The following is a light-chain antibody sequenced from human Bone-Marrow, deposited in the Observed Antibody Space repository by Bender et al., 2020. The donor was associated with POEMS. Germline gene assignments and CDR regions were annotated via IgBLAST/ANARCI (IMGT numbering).Light chain of an antibody. CDR3: SSYAGFDKGV. CDR2: KDT. J-gene: IGLJ2*01. V-gene: IGLV3-25*02. Sequence: SYELTQPPSVSVSPGQTASITCSGDALPKEYVHWYQQKPGQAPVLVIMKDTKRPSGVPDRFSGSKSGNTAYLTVSGVQAEDDADYYCSSYAGFDKGVFGGGTKLTVL. CDR1: ALPKEY.